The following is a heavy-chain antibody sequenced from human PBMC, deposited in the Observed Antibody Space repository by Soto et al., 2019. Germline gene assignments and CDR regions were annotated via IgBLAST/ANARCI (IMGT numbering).Heavy chain of an antibody. CDR1: GYNFAGYW. Sequence: GESLKISCKGSGYNFAGYWIAWVRQMPGKGLELMGIIYPSDADTRYRPSLQAQVTISSDKSSSSAYLQWSSPRASATAMCYCARGGVSTRTFDYWGQGTLGTVSS. CDR3: ARGGVSTRTFDY. J-gene: IGHJ4*02. CDR2: IYPSDADT. D-gene: IGHD3-3*01. V-gene: IGHV5-51*01.